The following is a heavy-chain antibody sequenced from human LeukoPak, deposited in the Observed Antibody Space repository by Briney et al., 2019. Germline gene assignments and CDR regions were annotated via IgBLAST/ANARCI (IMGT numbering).Heavy chain of an antibody. CDR2: ISYDGSNK. Sequence: GRSLRLSCAASGFTFSSYGMHWVRQAPGKGLEWVAVISYDGSNKYYADSVKGRFTISRDNSKKTLALQMNNLKVDDTALYYCARSEKGTIYYYFVSWGQGSLVAVSS. J-gene: IGHJ4*02. V-gene: IGHV3-30*03. D-gene: IGHD1/OR15-1a*01. CDR3: ARSEKGTIYYYFVS. CDR1: GFTFSSYG.